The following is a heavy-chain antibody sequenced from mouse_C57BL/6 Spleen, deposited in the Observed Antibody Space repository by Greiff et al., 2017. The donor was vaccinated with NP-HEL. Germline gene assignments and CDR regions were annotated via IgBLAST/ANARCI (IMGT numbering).Heavy chain of an antibody. CDR2: IDPSDSYT. J-gene: IGHJ2*01. CDR1: GYTFTSYW. D-gene: IGHD1-1*01. CDR3: AIEITTVVEPPFDY. Sequence: QVQLKQPGAELVMPGASVKLSCKASGYTFTSYWMHWVKQRPGQGLEWIGEIDPSDSYTNYNQKFKGKSTLTVDKSSSTAYMQLSSLASEDSAVYYCAIEITTVVEPPFDYWGQGTTLTVSS. V-gene: IGHV1-69*01.